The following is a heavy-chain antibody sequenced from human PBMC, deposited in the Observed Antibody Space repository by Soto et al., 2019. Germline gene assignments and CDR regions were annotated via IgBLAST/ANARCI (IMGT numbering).Heavy chain of an antibody. Sequence: GGSLRLSCTASGFTFSSYAMSWVRQAPGKGLEWVSAVNANGVSTYYADSVKGRFTISRDNSKYTLYLQMNSLRDEDTAVYYCASRTGGLYVDYWGQGTLVTVSS. J-gene: IGHJ4*02. CDR2: VNANGVST. CDR1: GFTFSSYA. D-gene: IGHD4-17*01. CDR3: ASRTGGLYVDY. V-gene: IGHV3-23*01.